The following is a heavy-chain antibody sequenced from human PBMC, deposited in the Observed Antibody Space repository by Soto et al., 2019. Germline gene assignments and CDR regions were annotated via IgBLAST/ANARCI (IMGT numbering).Heavy chain of an antibody. V-gene: IGHV3-23*01. Sequence: PGGSLRLSCSASGFTFSSYAMSWVRQAPGKGLEWVSAISGSGGSTYYADSVKGRFTISRDNSKNTLYLQMNSLRAEDTAVYYSAKSPIKYCSSTSCYASKVWFDPWGQGTLVTVSS. CDR2: ISGSGGST. D-gene: IGHD2-2*01. J-gene: IGHJ5*02. CDR3: AKSPIKYCSSTSCYASKVWFDP. CDR1: GFTFSSYA.